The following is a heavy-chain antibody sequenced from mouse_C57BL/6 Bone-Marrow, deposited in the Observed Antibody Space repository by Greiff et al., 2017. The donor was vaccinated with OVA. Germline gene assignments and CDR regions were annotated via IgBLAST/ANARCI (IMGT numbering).Heavy chain of an antibody. D-gene: IGHD1-1*01. CDR2: INPSIGGT. V-gene: IGHV1-53*01. CDR3: ARWELRCYAMDY. CDR1: GYTFTSYW. J-gene: IGHJ4*01. Sequence: QVQLQQPGTELVKPGASVKLSCKASGYTFTSYWMHWVKQRPGQGLEWIGNINPSIGGTNYNEKFKSKATLTVDKSSSTAYMQLSSLTSEDSAVYYCARWELRCYAMDYWGQGTSVTVSS.